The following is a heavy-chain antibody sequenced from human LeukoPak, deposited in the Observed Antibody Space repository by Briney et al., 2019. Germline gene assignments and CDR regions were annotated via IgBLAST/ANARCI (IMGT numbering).Heavy chain of an antibody. V-gene: IGHV3-48*01. CDR3: ARAKSGYCSGGSCSFDY. CDR1: GFTFSSYS. D-gene: IGHD2-15*01. J-gene: IGHJ4*02. Sequence: GGSLRLSCAASGFTFSSYSMNWVRQAPGKGLEWVSSISSSSSTIYYADSVKGRFTISRDNAENSLSLQMNSLRAEDTAVYYCARAKSGYCSGGSCSFDYWGQGTLVTVSS. CDR2: ISSSSSTI.